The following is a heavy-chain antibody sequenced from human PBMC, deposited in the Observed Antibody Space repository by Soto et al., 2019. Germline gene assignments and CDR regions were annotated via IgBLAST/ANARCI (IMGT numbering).Heavy chain of an antibody. J-gene: IGHJ6*02. Sequence: PGGSLRLSCAASGFTFSSYAMHWVRQAPGKGLEWVAVISYDGSNKYYADSVKGRFTISRDNSKNTLYLQMNSLRAEDTAVYYCARDKGRKAGMDAWGQGTTVTVSS. D-gene: IGHD3-10*01. CDR1: GFTFSSYA. CDR3: ARDKGRKAGMDA. CDR2: ISYDGSNK. V-gene: IGHV3-30-3*01.